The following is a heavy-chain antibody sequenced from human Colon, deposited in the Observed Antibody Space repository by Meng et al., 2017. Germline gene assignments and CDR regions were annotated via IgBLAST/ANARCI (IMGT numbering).Heavy chain of an antibody. CDR3: SGIPLPVTPSLFSDS. J-gene: IGHJ4*02. CDR2: FYHHGAP. CDR1: GGHIRSSAL. D-gene: IGHD4-17*01. Sequence: HVPLQPSGPALVKPSPTLSLTCAVSGGHIRSSALSCSVPQPPLNKLLWIIGFYHHGAPPYNPSSLNRLAISLVDSSNQYSPLMISFAAAATTVDYYSGIPLPVTPSLFSDSWGQGTLVTVSS. V-gene: IGHV4/OR15-8*01.